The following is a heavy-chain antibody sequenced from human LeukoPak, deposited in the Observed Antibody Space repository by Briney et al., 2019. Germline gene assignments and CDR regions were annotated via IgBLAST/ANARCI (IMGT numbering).Heavy chain of an antibody. CDR1: GITLSNYG. V-gene: IGHV3-23*01. CDR2: ISGSGDST. CDR3: AKRSVVIRVILVGFHKEAYYFDS. J-gene: IGHJ4*02. D-gene: IGHD2-21*01. Sequence: PGGSQRLSCAVSGITLSNYGMSWVRQAPGKGLEWVAGISGSGDSTNYADSVKGRFTISRDNPKNTLYLQLNSLRAEDTAVYFCAKRSVVIRVILVGFHKEAYYFDSWGQGALVTVSS.